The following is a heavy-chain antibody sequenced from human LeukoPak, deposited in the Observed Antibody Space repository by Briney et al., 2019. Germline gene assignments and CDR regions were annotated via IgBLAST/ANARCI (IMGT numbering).Heavy chain of an antibody. D-gene: IGHD6-19*01. CDR2: ISSSGGYI. CDR1: GFTFSSYS. V-gene: IGHV3-21*01. J-gene: IGHJ6*03. Sequence: GGSLGLSCAASGFTFSSYSMNWVRQAPGKGLEWVSYISSSGGYIYYADSVKGRFTISRDNARNSLYLQMNSLRAEDTAVYYCARRDQSLGGDLYYYMGVWGKGTTVTVSS. CDR3: ARRDQSLGGDLYYYMGV.